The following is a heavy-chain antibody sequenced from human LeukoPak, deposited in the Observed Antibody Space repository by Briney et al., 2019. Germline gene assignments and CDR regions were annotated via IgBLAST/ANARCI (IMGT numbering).Heavy chain of an antibody. J-gene: IGHJ5*02. V-gene: IGHV3-23*01. CDR1: GLTFPTSP. CDR3: AKDSGSYYNPSNWFDP. Sequence: GGSLRLSCAASGLTFPTSPMNWVRLAPGNRLEWVSTSGTSGDTYYADSVKGRFTISRDNSKNTLYLQMNSLRAEDTAVYYCAKDSGSYYNPSNWFDPWGQGTLVTVSS. D-gene: IGHD1-26*01. CDR2: SGTSGDT.